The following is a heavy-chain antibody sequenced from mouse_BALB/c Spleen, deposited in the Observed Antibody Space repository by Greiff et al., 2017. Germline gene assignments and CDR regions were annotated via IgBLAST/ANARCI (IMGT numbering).Heavy chain of an antibody. D-gene: IGHD2-1*01. CDR1: GFTFSSFG. CDR3: AIYGNPRYFDV. V-gene: IGHV5-17*02. J-gene: IGHJ1*01. CDR2: ISSGSSTI. Sequence: EVKLVESGGGLVQPGGSRKLSCAASGFTFSSFGMHWVRQAPEKGLEWVAYISSGSSTIYYADTVKGRFTISRDNPKNTLFLQMTSLRSEDTAMYYCAIYGNPRYFDVWGAGTTVTVSS.